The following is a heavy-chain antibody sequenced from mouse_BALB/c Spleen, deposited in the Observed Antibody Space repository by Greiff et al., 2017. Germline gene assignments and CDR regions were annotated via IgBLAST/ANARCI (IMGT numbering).Heavy chain of an antibody. V-gene: IGHV4-2*02. Sequence: EVQLVESGGGLVQPGGSLNLSCAASGFDFSRYWMSWARQAPGKGQEWIGEINPGSSTINYTPSLKDKFIISRDNAKNTLYLQMSKVRSEDTALYYCARRVRDAMDYWGQGTSVTVSS. CDR1: GFDFSRYW. J-gene: IGHJ4*01. D-gene: IGHD2-13*01. CDR3: ARRVRDAMDY. CDR2: INPGSSTI.